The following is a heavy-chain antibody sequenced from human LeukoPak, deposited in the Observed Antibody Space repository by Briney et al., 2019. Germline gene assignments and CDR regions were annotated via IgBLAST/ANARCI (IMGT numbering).Heavy chain of an antibody. CDR3: AKDR. V-gene: IGHV3-23*01. J-gene: IGHJ6*01. CDR2: ISGSGGST. Sequence: PGGSLRLSCAASGFTFSSYSMNWVRQAQGKGLEWVSAISGSGGSTYYADTVKGPFTISRDNSKNTLNRQRNSLRAGDTAVYYCAKDRWGKGTTVTVSS. CDR1: GFTFSSYS.